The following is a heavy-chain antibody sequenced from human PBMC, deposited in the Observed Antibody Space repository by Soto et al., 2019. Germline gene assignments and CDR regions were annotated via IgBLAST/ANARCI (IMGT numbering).Heavy chain of an antibody. Sequence: SETLSLTCAVYGGSFSGYYWRWLRQPPGQGLEGFGEINHRGSTNYIPSLKRRVTISVDTCKNQFSLGLSSVTAADTAVYYCARGWATMIVVAPDAFDIWGQGTMDTV. CDR1: GGSFSGYY. V-gene: IGHV4-34*01. D-gene: IGHD3-22*01. CDR2: INHRGST. J-gene: IGHJ3*02. CDR3: ARGWATMIVVAPDAFDI.